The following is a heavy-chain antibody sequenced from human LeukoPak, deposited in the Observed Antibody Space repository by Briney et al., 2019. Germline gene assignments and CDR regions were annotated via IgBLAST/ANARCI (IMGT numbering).Heavy chain of an antibody. J-gene: IGHJ3*02. Sequence: SVKVSCKASGGTFSSYTISWVRQAPGQGLEWMGRIIPILGIANYAQKFQGRVTITADKYTSTAYMELSSLRSEDTAVYYFAGEGGGGRMVRGVIILDAFDIWGQGTMVTVSS. CDR2: IIPILGIA. D-gene: IGHD3-10*01. CDR3: AGEGGGGRMVRGVIILDAFDI. V-gene: IGHV1-69*02. CDR1: GGTFSSYT.